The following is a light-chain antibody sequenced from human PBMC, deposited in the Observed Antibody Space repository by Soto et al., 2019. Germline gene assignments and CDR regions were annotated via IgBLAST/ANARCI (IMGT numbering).Light chain of an antibody. CDR1: QGISSY. V-gene: IGKV1-9*01. CDR2: AAS. Sequence: IHLTQSPSSLSSSVGDRVTITCRASQGISSYLAWYQQKPGKAPKLLIYAASTLQSGVPSRLSGSGSGTDFTLTISSLQPEDFATYYCQQLDTYPLTFGQGTRLEIK. J-gene: IGKJ5*01. CDR3: QQLDTYPLT.